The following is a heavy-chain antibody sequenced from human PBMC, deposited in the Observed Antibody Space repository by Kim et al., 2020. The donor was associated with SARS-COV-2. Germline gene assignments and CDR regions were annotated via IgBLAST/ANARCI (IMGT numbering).Heavy chain of an antibody. Sequence: DTVEGRFTIARDNAKTALYLQMNSLNAEDTAVYYCAKGHGDCVRYWYFDLWGRGTLVTVSS. CDR3: AKGHGDCVRYWYFDL. J-gene: IGHJ2*01. V-gene: IGHV3-23*01. D-gene: IGHD2-21*02.